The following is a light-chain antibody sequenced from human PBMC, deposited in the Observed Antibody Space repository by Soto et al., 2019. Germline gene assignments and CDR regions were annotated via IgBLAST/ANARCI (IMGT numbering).Light chain of an antibody. CDR2: GDN. Sequence: QSALTQPPSVSGAPGQRVTIPCTGSSSNIRSFYDVHWYQQLPGTVPKLLIYGDNNRPSGVPDRFSGSKSGTSASLAITGLQPEDEADYYCQSYDNSLSHVVFGGGTKLTVL. V-gene: IGLV1-40*01. J-gene: IGLJ2*01. CDR1: SSNIRSFYD. CDR3: QSYDNSLSHVV.